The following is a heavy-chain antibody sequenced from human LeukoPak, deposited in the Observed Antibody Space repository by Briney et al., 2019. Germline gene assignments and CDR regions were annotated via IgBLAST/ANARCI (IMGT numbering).Heavy chain of an antibody. D-gene: IGHD3-10*01. CDR2: IYTSGST. V-gene: IGHV4-4*07. Sequence: SETLSLTCAVSGGSISSYYWSWIRQPAGKGLEWIGRIYTSGSTNYNPSLKSRVTMSVDTSKNQFSLKLSSVTAADTAVYYCARAGITMVRGVIIEGWFDTWGQGTLVTVSS. CDR1: GGSISSYY. J-gene: IGHJ5*02. CDR3: ARAGITMVRGVIIEGWFDT.